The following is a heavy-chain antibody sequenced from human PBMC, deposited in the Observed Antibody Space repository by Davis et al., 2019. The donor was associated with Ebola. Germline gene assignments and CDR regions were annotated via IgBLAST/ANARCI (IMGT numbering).Heavy chain of an antibody. V-gene: IGHV1-18*01. Sequence: AASVKVSCKASGYTFTSYGISWVRQAPGQGLEWMGWISAYNGDTNYAKKFQGRATMTTDTSTSTAYMELRSLRSDDTAVYYCARSVTMVRGGWFDPWGQGTLVTVSS. D-gene: IGHD3-10*01. J-gene: IGHJ5*02. CDR3: ARSVTMVRGGWFDP. CDR2: ISAYNGDT. CDR1: GYTFTSYG.